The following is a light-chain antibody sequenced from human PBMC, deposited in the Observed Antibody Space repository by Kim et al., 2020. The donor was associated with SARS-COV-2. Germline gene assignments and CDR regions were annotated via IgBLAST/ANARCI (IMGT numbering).Light chain of an antibody. V-gene: IGKV1-5*03. CDR2: KAS. CDR1: QSIITW. Sequence: ASVGDRVTNTCRASQSIITWLAWYQQKPGKAPKLLISKASTLHSGVPSRFSGSGYETEFTLTISSLQPDDSATYYCQQYHSYSWTFGQGTKVDIK. CDR3: QQYHSYSWT. J-gene: IGKJ1*01.